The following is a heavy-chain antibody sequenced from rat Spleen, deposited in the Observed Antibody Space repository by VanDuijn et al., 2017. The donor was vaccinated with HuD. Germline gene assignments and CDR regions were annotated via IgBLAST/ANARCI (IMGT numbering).Heavy chain of an antibody. V-gene: IGHV2-32*01. D-gene: IGHD1-11*01. J-gene: IGHJ2*01. CDR2: VWSDGDT. CDR3: ARSYGGYTSNWFPY. Sequence: QVQLKESGPGLVQPSQTLSLICTVSGFTLSRYHVHWVRQPPGKGLEWMGVVWSDGDTSYNAALKSRLSISRDTSKSQVFLKMNSLQTDDTVIYFCARSYGGYTSNWFPYWGQGVMVTVSS. CDR1: GFTLSRYH.